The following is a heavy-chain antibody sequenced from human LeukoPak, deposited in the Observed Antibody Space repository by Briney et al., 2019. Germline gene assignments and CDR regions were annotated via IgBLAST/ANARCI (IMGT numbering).Heavy chain of an antibody. CDR2: IYADGRT. CDR1: GFTVSNNY. V-gene: IGHV3-53*01. J-gene: IGHJ6*02. Sequence: PGGSLRLSCAASGFTVSNNYMTWVRQAPGKGLEWVSIIYADGRTYYADSVKGRFTISRDSSENTLYLQMNSLRAEDTAVYYCARLFYNGLDVWGHGTMVTVSS. CDR3: ARLFYNGLDV.